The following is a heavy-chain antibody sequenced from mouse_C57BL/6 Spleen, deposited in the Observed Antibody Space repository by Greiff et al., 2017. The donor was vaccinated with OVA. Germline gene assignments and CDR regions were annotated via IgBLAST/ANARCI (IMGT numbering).Heavy chain of an antibody. J-gene: IGHJ4*01. CDR3: ADGRDYDDAMDY. V-gene: IGHV1-26*01. CDR1: GYTFTDYY. CDR2: INPNNGGT. Sequence: EVQLQQSGPELVKPGASVKISCKASGYTFTDYYMNWVKQSHGKSLEWIGDINPNNGGTSYNQKFKGKATLTVDKSSSTAYMELRSLTSEDSAVYYCADGRDYDDAMDYWGQGTSVTVSS. D-gene: IGHD2-4*01.